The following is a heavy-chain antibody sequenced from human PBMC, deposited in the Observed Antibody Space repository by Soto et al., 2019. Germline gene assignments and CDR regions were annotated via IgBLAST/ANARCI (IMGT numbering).Heavy chain of an antibody. V-gene: IGHV3-30-3*01. CDR2: ISYDGSNK. D-gene: IGHD4-4*01. CDR3: ARTTVTLYYFDY. Sequence: VAVISYDGSNKYYADSVKGRFTISRDNSKNTLYLQMNSLRAEDTAVYYCARTTVTLYYFDYWGQGTLVTVSS. J-gene: IGHJ4*02.